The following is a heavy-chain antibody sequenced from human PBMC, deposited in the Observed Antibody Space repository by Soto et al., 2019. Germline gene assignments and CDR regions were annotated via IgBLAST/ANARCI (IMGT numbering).Heavy chain of an antibody. CDR2: ISYDGNNK. CDR3: ASPLYCNGGNCYAGFDN. J-gene: IGHJ4*02. V-gene: IGHV3-30*09. CDR1: GFTFVTYG. D-gene: IGHD2-15*01. Sequence: PGGSLRLSCAASGFTFVTYGMHWVRQAPGKGLEWVAFISYDGNNKDYADSVKGRFDISRDNSKKTLYLHMNSLRLEDTAVYYCASPLYCNGGNCYAGFDNCGRGALVTVCS.